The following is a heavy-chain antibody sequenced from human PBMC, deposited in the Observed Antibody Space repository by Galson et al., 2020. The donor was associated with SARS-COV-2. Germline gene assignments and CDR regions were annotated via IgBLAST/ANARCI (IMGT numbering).Heavy chain of an antibody. V-gene: IGHV1-24*01. J-gene: IGHJ3*02. CDR2: FDPEDGET. CDR3: ATGGYRIAVAGIKSNDAFDI. CDR1: GYTLTELS. D-gene: IGHD6-19*01. Sequence: ASVKVSCKVSGYTLTELSMHWVRQAPGKGLEWMGGFDPEDGETIYAQKFQGRVTMTEDTSTDTAYMELSSLRSEDTAVYYCATGGYRIAVAGIKSNDAFDIWGQGTMVTVSS.